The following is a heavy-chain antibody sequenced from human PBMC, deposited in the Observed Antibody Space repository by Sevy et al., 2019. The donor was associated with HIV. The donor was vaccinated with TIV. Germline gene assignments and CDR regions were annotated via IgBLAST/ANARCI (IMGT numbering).Heavy chain of an antibody. CDR2: ISGSGGST. J-gene: IGHJ4*02. CDR3: AKGDGYSSAPATY. CDR1: GFTFSSYA. V-gene: IGHV3-23*01. D-gene: IGHD6-19*01. Sequence: GGSLRLSCAASGFTFSSYAMSWVRQAPGKGLEWVSAISGSGGSTYYADSVKGRFTISRDNSKSTLYLQMNSLRAEDTAVYYCAKGDGYSSAPATYWGQGTLVTVSS.